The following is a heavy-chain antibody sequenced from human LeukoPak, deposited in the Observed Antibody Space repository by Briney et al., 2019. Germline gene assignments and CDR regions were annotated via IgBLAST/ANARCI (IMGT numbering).Heavy chain of an antibody. CDR3: ARSYAGGAPYNWFDP. V-gene: IGHV1-69*13. J-gene: IGHJ5*02. D-gene: IGHD4-23*01. Sequence: ASVKVSCKASGGTFSSYAISWVRQAPGQGLEWMGGIIPIFGTANYAQKFQGRVTITADESTSTAYMELSSLRSEDTAVYYCARSYAGGAPYNWFDPWGQGTLATVSS. CDR1: GGTFSSYA. CDR2: IIPIFGTA.